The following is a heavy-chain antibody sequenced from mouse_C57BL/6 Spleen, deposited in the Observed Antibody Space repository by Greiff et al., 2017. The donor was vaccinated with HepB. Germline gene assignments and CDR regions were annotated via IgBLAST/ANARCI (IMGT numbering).Heavy chain of an antibody. Sequence: EVMLVESGGGLVKPGGSLKLSCAASGFTFSDYGMHWVRQAPEKGLEWVAYISSGSSTIYYADTVKGRFTISRDNAKNTLFLQMTSLRSEDTAMYYCARLGYSNYDYAMDYWGQGTSVTVSS. V-gene: IGHV5-17*01. D-gene: IGHD2-5*01. J-gene: IGHJ4*01. CDR2: ISSGSSTI. CDR3: ARLGYSNYDYAMDY. CDR1: GFTFSDYG.